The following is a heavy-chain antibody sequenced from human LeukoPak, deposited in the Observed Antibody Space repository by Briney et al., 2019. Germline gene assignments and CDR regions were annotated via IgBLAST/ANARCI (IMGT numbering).Heavy chain of an antibody. Sequence: PSETLSLTCAVSGYSISSGYYWGWIRQPPGKGLEWIGSIYHSGSTYYNPSLKSRVTISVDTSKNQFSLKLSSVTAADTAVYYCASSYCTNGVCYELDYWGQGTLVTVSS. V-gene: IGHV4-38-2*01. CDR2: IYHSGST. CDR1: GYSISSGYY. CDR3: ASSYCTNGVCYELDY. D-gene: IGHD2-8*01. J-gene: IGHJ4*02.